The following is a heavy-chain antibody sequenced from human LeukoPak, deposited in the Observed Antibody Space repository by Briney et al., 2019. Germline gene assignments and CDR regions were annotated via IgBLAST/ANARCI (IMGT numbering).Heavy chain of an antibody. D-gene: IGHD5-18*01. CDR1: GFTFSSYW. J-gene: IGHJ4*02. CDR3: ARAPKGYSYGYDY. V-gene: IGHV3-74*01. Sequence: GGSLRLSCAASGFTFSSYWMHWVRQAPGKGLVWVSRINSDGSSTSYADSVKGRFTISRDNAKNTLYLQMNSLRAEDTAVYYCARAPKGYSYGYDYWGQGTLVTVSS. CDR2: INSDGSST.